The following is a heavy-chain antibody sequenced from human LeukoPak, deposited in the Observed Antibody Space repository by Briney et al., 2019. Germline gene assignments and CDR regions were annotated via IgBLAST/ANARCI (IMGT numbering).Heavy chain of an antibody. CDR3: ARDGDYVWGSYRYMNYYFDY. D-gene: IGHD3-16*02. J-gene: IGHJ4*02. Sequence: ASVKVSCKASGYTFTSYAMNGVRQAPGQGLEWMGWINTNTGNPTYAQCFTGRFVFSLDTSVSTAYMQISSLQAEDTAVYYCARDGDYVWGSYRYMNYYFDYWGQGTLVTVSS. CDR1: GYTFTSYA. V-gene: IGHV7-4-1*02. CDR2: INTNTGNP.